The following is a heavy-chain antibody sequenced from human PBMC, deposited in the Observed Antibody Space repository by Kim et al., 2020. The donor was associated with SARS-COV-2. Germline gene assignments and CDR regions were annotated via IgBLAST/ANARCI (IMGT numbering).Heavy chain of an antibody. J-gene: IGHJ4*02. V-gene: IGHV3-64D*09. CDR2: ISSNGGST. Sequence: GGSLRLSCSASGFTFSSYAMHWVRQAPGKGLEYVSAISSNGGSTYYADSVKGRFTISRDNSKNTLYLQMSSLRAEDTAVCYCVKARGTSFKRDYFDYWGQGTLVTVSS. D-gene: IGHD2-2*01. CDR3: VKARGTSFKRDYFDY. CDR1: GFTFSSYA.